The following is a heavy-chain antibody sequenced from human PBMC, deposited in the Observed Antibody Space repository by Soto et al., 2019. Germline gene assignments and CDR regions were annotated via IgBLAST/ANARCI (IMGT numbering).Heavy chain of an antibody. V-gene: IGHV1-2*02. CDR1: GFTFTGYF. J-gene: IGHJ4*02. CDR3: AILVGATSSDY. D-gene: IGHD1-26*01. Sequence: WASVKVSCKASGFTFTGYFMHWVRQAPGQGLEWMGWINSNSGGTNYAQKFQGGVTMTRDTSISTAYMELSRLRSDDTAVYYCAILVGATSSDYWGQGTLVTVSS. CDR2: INSNSGGT.